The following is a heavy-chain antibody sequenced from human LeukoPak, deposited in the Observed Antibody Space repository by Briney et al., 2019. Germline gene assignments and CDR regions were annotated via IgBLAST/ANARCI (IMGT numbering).Heavy chain of an antibody. Sequence: PSETLSLTCTVSGGSISCYYWSWIRQPPGKGLEWIGYIYYSGSTNYNPSLKSRVTISVDTSKNQFSLKLGSVTAADTAVYYCARVGVGYDILTGYYQGGFDYWGQGTLVTVSS. CDR1: GGSISCYY. CDR3: ARVGVGYDILTGYYQGGFDY. V-gene: IGHV4-59*01. J-gene: IGHJ4*02. CDR2: IYYSGST. D-gene: IGHD3-9*01.